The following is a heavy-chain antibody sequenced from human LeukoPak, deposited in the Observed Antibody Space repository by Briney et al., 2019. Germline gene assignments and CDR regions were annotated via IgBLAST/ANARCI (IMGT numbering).Heavy chain of an antibody. CDR2: INSDGTST. Sequence: PGGSLRLSCAASGFTFSSYWMHWVRQAPGKGPVWVSRINSDGTSTKYADSVKGRFTISRDNAKNTLYLQMNSLRAEDTALYYCVRRQTNTSGFDHWGQGTLVTVSS. CDR3: VRRQTNTSGFDH. V-gene: IGHV3-74*03. J-gene: IGHJ4*02. D-gene: IGHD1-7*01. CDR1: GFTFSSYW.